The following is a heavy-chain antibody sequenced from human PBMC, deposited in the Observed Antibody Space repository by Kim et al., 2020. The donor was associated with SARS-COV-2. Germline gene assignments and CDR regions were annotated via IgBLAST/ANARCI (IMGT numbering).Heavy chain of an antibody. D-gene: IGHD2-21*02. J-gene: IGHJ5*02. Sequence: NPSLKSRVTISVDTSKNQYSLKRTSVTAADTAVYYCASHIVVVTASWFDPWGQGTLVTVSS. CDR3: ASHIVVVTASWFDP. V-gene: IGHV4-39*07.